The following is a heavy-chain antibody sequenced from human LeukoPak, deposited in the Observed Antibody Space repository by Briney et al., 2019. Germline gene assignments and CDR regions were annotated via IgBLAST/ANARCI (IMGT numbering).Heavy chain of an antibody. D-gene: IGHD3-16*01. V-gene: IGHV3-33*01. CDR3: ARGLADYFYNMDV. CDR2: IWYDGSNK. CDR1: GFTFSSYG. Sequence: PGGSLRLSCAASGFTFSSYGMHWVRQAPGKGLEWVAVIWYDGSNKYYADSVKGRFTISRDNAKNSLYLQMNSLRAEDTAVYYCARGLADYFYNMDVWGQGTTVTVSS. J-gene: IGHJ6*02.